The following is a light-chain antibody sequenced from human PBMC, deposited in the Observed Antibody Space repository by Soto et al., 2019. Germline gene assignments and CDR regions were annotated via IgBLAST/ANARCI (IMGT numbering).Light chain of an antibody. CDR2: GAS. V-gene: IGKV3-20*01. Sequence: EIVLTQSPGTLSLSPGERATLSCRASQSVSSSYLAWYQQKPGQAPRLLIYGASSRATGIPDRFSGSGSATDVTLTISRLEPEDFAVYYCQQYGSSLFTFGPGPKVDIK. CDR3: QQYGSSLFT. J-gene: IGKJ3*01. CDR1: QSVSSSY.